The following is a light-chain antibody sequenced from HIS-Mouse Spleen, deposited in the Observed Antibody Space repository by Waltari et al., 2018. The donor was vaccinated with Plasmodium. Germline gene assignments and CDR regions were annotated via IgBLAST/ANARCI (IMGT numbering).Light chain of an antibody. Sequence: SYVLTQPPSVSVAPRQTARIPCRGKHIGSQRVHLYQQKPGQAPVLVVYDDSDRPSGIPERFSGSNSGNTATLTISRVEAGDEADYYCQVWDSSSDHPVFGGGTKLTVL. CDR3: QVWDSSSDHPV. J-gene: IGLJ2*01. CDR1: HIGSQR. CDR2: DDS. V-gene: IGLV3-21*02.